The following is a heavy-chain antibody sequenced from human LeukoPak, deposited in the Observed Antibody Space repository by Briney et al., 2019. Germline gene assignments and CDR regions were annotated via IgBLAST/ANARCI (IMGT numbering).Heavy chain of an antibody. CDR2: IRYDGSNK. Sequence: PGGSLRLSCAASGFTFSRYGMHWVRQAPGKGLEWVAFIRYDGSNKYYADSVKGRFTISRDNSKNTLYLQMNSLRVEDTAVYYCAKAGLVRGGALDSWGQGTLVTVSS. J-gene: IGHJ4*02. CDR1: GFTFSRYG. V-gene: IGHV3-30*02. D-gene: IGHD4/OR15-4a*01. CDR3: AKAGLVRGGALDS.